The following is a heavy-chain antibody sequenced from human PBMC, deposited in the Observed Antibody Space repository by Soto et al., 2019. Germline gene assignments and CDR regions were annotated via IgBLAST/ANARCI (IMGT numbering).Heavy chain of an antibody. V-gene: IGHV1-69*13. CDR2: IIPIFGTA. Sequence: ASVKVSCKASGVTFSSYAISWVRQAPGQGLEWMGGIIPIFGTANYAQKFQGRVTITADESTSTAYMELSSLRSEDTAVYYCASPFYDSSGKSSFDIWGQGTMVTVSS. CDR3: ASPFYDSSGKSSFDI. CDR1: GVTFSSYA. D-gene: IGHD3-22*01. J-gene: IGHJ3*02.